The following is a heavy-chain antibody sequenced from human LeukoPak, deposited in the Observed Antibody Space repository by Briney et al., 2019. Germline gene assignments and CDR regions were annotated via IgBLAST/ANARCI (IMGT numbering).Heavy chain of an antibody. CDR3: ARSARPSRYYYMDV. J-gene: IGHJ6*03. CDR2: INHSGST. D-gene: IGHD6-6*01. Sequence: PSETLSLTCAVYGRSFSGYYWSWIRQPPGKGLEWIGEINHSGSTNYNPSLKSRVTISVDTSKNQFSLKLSPVTAADTAVYYCARSARPSRYYYMDVWGKGTTVTVSS. CDR1: GRSFSGYY. V-gene: IGHV4-34*01.